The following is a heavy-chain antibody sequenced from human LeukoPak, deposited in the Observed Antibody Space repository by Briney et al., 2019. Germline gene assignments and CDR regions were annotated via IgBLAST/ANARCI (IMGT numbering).Heavy chain of an antibody. V-gene: IGHV1-69*13. Sequence: SVKVSCKASGGTFSSYAISWVRQAPGQGLEWMGGIIPIFGTANYAQKFQGRVTITADESTSTAYMELSSLRSEDTAVYYCARTAYTAMPRDLFFDYWGQGTLVTVSS. CDR3: ARTAYTAMPRDLFFDY. CDR2: IIPIFGTA. D-gene: IGHD5-18*01. J-gene: IGHJ4*02. CDR1: GGTFSSYA.